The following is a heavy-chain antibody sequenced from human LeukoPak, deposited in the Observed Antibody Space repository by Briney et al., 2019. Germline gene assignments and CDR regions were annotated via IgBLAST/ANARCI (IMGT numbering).Heavy chain of an antibody. CDR1: GFTFSSYW. V-gene: IGHV3-7*01. CDR3: ARDVRGYSYGSDY. D-gene: IGHD5-18*01. CDR2: IKQDGSEK. J-gene: IGHJ4*02. Sequence: GGSLRLSCAASGFTFSSYWMSWVRQAPGKGLEWVANIKQDGSEKDYVDSVKGRFTISRDNAKNSLYLQMNSLRAEDTAVYYCARDVRGYSYGSDYWGQGTLVTVSS.